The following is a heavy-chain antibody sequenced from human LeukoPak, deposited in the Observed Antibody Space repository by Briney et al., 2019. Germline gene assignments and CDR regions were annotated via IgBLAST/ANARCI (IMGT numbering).Heavy chain of an antibody. J-gene: IGHJ4*02. Sequence: SETLSLTCTVSGGSVSSVGDYWNWIRQPAGRGLEWIGRIYVSGSTDYNPSLESRVGMSLDTSENQFPLKLSSVTAADTAVYYCARGGYYGAFDYWGQGTLVTVAS. CDR3: ARGGYYGAFDY. D-gene: IGHD3-10*01. V-gene: IGHV4-61*02. CDR2: IYVSGST. CDR1: GGSVSSVGDY.